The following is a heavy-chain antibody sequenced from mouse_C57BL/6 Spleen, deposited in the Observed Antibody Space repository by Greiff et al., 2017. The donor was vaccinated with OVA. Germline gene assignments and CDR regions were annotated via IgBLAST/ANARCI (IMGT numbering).Heavy chain of an antibody. Sequence: EVQLVESGGGLVQPGGSMKLSCVASGFTFSNYWMNWVRQSPEKGLEWVAQIRLKSDNYATHYAESVKGRLTISRDDSKSSVYLQMNNLRAEDTGIYYCTATDPFAYWGQGTLVTVSA. CDR2: IRLKSDNYAT. J-gene: IGHJ3*01. V-gene: IGHV6-3*01. CDR1: GFTFSNYW. CDR3: TATDPFAY.